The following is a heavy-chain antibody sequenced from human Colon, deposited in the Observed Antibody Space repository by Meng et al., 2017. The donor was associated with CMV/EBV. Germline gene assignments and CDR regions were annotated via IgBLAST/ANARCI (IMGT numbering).Heavy chain of an antibody. J-gene: IGHJ6*02. V-gene: IGHV3-21*01. Sequence: GESLKISCAGSGFTFDSYSMNWVRQAPGKGLEWVSSISSSTTYIYYADSLKGRFTVSRDNAKNSLFLQMNSLRSEDTAVYYCARLLYYGMDVWGQGTTVTVSS. CDR1: GFTFDSYS. CDR3: ARLLYYGMDV. CDR2: ISSSTTYI.